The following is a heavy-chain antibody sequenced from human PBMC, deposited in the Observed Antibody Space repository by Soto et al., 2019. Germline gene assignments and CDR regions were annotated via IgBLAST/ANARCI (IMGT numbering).Heavy chain of an antibody. CDR3: ARDSGRSDVVPAAISAMDV. CDR2: FYYTGST. CDR1: GGSVSSEHYH. J-gene: IGHJ6*02. Sequence: PSETLSLTCTVSGGSVSSEHYHWNCIRQPPGKGLEWIGYFYYTGSTNYNPSLESRLTMSVDMSKNHFSLKLISVTTADTAVYYCARDSGRSDVVPAAISAMDVWGQGTTVTVSS. V-gene: IGHV4-61*03. D-gene: IGHD2-2*01.